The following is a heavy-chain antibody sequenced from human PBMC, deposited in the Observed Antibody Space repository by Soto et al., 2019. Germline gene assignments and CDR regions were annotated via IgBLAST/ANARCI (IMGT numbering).Heavy chain of an antibody. D-gene: IGHD6-13*01. CDR2: IIPICSTA. CDR1: AGTFSSYA. V-gene: IGHV1-69*13. Sequence: SVKVSCKPSAGTFSSYAITLVRQAPGQGVEWLGAIIPICSTANYAQKFQGRVTITADESTSTDYMELSSLRSEDTSVYYCAKTLGIAAARNPYYFDSWGQGTLVTVSS. CDR3: AKTLGIAAARNPYYFDS. J-gene: IGHJ4*02.